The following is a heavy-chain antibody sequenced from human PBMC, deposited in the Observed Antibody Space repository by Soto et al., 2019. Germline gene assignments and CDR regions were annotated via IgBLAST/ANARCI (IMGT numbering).Heavy chain of an antibody. CDR1: GGSISSSSFY. D-gene: IGHD2-2*01. CDR3: ARHRGPYASSWFDS. CDR2: IYYSGTT. Sequence: PSETLSLTCTVSGGSISSSSFYWGWIRQPPGKGLEWSGSIYYSGTTSYNPSLKSRVTISIDTSKNQFSLQLSSVTAADTAVYYCARHRGPYASSWFDSWGQGTLVTVSS. J-gene: IGHJ5*01. V-gene: IGHV4-39*01.